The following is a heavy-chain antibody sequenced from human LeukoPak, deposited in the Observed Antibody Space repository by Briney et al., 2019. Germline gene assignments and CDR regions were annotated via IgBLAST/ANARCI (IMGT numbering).Heavy chain of an antibody. J-gene: IGHJ4*02. V-gene: IGHV3-30*02. Sequence: GGSLRLSCAASGFTFTSYGMHWVRQAPGEGLEGVTSIHFVGTNKYYADSVKGRFTISRGNSKNTLFLQMNSLSAETTAVYYCAKPGTYCSSTSCYTHFDYWGQGTLVTVSS. CDR1: GFTFTSYG. CDR3: AKPGTYCSSTSCYTHFDY. D-gene: IGHD2-2*02. CDR2: IHFVGTNK.